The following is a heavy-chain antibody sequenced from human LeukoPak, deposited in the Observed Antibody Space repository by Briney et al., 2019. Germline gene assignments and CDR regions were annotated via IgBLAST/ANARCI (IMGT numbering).Heavy chain of an antibody. D-gene: IGHD3-3*01. Sequence: PGGSLRLSCAASGFTFSSYSMNWVRQAPGKGLEWVSYISSSSSTIYYADSVKGRFTISRDNAKNSLYLQMNSLRDEDTAVYYCANDFWSVYYGSFDPWGQGTLVTVSS. CDR2: ISSSSSTI. V-gene: IGHV3-48*02. CDR3: ANDFWSVYYGSFDP. CDR1: GFTFSSYS. J-gene: IGHJ5*02.